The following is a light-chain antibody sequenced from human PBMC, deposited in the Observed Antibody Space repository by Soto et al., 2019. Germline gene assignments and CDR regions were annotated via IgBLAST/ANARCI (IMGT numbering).Light chain of an antibody. Sequence: ELVLTQSPGTLSLSPGERATLSCRASQSVSSNYLAWYQQKSSQAPRLIIYGASSRATGTPDRFSGSGSGTYFTLNISRLEPEDFAVYYCQQYGSSGTFGQGTKVDIK. V-gene: IGKV3-20*01. CDR2: GAS. CDR3: QQYGSSGT. CDR1: QSVSSNY. J-gene: IGKJ1*01.